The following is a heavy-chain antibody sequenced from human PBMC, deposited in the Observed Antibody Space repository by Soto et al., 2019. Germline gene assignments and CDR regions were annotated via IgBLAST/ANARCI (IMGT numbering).Heavy chain of an antibody. CDR3: ARDLDVITGTYYYYLDV. CDR2: ISAYNGNT. V-gene: IGHV1-18*01. D-gene: IGHD1-20*01. Sequence: ASVKVSCKASGYTFTSYGISWVRQAPGQGLEWMGWISAYNGNTNYAQKLQGRVTMTTDTSTGTAYMELRSLRSDDTAVYYCARDLDVITGTYYYYLDVGGKGTTVTVSS. J-gene: IGHJ6*03. CDR1: GYTFTSYG.